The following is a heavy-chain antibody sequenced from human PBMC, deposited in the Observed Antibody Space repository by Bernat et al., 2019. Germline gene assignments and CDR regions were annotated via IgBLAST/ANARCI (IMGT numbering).Heavy chain of an antibody. CDR3: ATVWGARDYFDY. D-gene: IGHD3-16*01. J-gene: IGHJ4*02. V-gene: IGHV1-24*01. CDR1: GYTLTELS. Sequence: QVQLVQSGAEVKKPGASVKVSCKVSGYTLTELSMHWVRQASGKGLEWRGGFDPEDGETIYAQKLQSSVTRTEATSTDTADMELSSLGYEDTAVYYCATVWGARDYFDYWGQGTLVTVSS. CDR2: FDPEDGET.